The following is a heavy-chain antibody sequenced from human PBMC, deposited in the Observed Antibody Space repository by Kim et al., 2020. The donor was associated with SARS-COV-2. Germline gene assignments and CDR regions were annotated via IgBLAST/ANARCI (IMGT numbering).Heavy chain of an antibody. CDR2: ISYDGSNK. Sequence: GGSLRLSCAASGFTLSRYAMHWVRQAPGKGLEWVAVISYDGSNKYYADSVKGRFTISRDNSKNTLYLQMNSLRAKDTAVYYCARDWGCSGGSCYRAFDIWGQGTMVTVSS. J-gene: IGHJ3*02. V-gene: IGHV3-30*04. CDR3: ARDWGCSGGSCYRAFDI. CDR1: GFTLSRYA. D-gene: IGHD2-15*01.